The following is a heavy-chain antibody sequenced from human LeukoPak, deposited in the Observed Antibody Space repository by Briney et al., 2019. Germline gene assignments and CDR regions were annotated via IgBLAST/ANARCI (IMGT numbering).Heavy chain of an antibody. J-gene: IGHJ4*02. Sequence: SETLSLTCAVYGGSFSGYYWSWIRQPPGKGLEWIGEIDHSGRTNSNASLKSRVTISVDMSKNQFSLRLSSVTAADTAVCYCARKSIVTAGRKPYDVWDQGTLVTVAP. CDR2: IDHSGRT. CDR1: GGSFSGYY. D-gene: IGHD6-13*01. V-gene: IGHV4-34*01. CDR3: ARKSIVTAGRKPYDV.